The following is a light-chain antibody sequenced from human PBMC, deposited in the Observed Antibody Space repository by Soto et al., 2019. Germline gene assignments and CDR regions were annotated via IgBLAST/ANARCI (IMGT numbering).Light chain of an antibody. J-gene: IGKJ4*01. Sequence: EIVLTQSPATLSLSPGERATLSCRASQSVSSYLAWYQQKPGQAPRLLIYDASSMATGIPARLSGSGSGTDFTLTISSLEPEDFAVYYCQQRSNWPLTFGGGTKVEIK. V-gene: IGKV3-11*01. CDR2: DAS. CDR3: QQRSNWPLT. CDR1: QSVSSY.